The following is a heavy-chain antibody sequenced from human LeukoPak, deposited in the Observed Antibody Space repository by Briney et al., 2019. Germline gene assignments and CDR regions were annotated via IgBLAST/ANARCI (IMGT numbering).Heavy chain of an antibody. Sequence: GGSLRLSCAASGFTFSSYSMNWVRQAPGKGLEWVSSISSSSSYIYYADSVKGRFTISRDNAKNSLYLQMNSLRAEDTAVYYCARGYDGYYYYYMDVWGKGTTVTVSS. CDR1: GFTFSSYS. J-gene: IGHJ6*03. CDR3: ARGYDGYYYYYMDV. CDR2: ISSSSSYI. V-gene: IGHV3-21*01. D-gene: IGHD1-14*01.